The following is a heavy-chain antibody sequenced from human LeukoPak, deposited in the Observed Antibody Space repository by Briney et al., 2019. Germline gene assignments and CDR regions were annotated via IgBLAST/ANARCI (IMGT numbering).Heavy chain of an antibody. Sequence: PGGSLRLSCEASGFTFSSYAMSWVRQAPGKGLEWVSAISGSGGSTYYADSVKGRFAISRDNSKNTLYLQMNSLRAEGTALYYCAKDLSTFDSWGPGTLVTVSS. J-gene: IGHJ4*02. CDR2: ISGSGGST. CDR3: AKDLSTFDS. D-gene: IGHD1-1*01. CDR1: GFTFSSYA. V-gene: IGHV3-23*01.